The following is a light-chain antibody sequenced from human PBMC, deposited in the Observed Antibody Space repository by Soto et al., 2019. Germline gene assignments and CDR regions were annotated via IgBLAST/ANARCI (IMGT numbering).Light chain of an antibody. Sequence: EIVMTQAPLSLSVTPGQPASISCKSTQSLRHTDGNTYLHWYIQRPGQPPKLLIYEVSSRFSGVPDRFSGSGSRTDFTLNISRVEAEDVGTYYCLQTIQPIFSCGPGPKVDI. CDR3: LQTIQPIFS. V-gene: IGKV2D-29*01. CDR1: QSLRHTDGNTY. J-gene: IGKJ3*01. CDR2: EVS.